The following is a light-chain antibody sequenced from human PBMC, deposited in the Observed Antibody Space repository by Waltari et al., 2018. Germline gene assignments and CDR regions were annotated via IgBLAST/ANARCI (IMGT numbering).Light chain of an antibody. CDR1: SSNIGSNY. CDR2: SNN. Sequence: QFVLTQPPSASGTPGQRVTISCSGGSSNIGSNYVIWYQQLPGTAPKLLVYSNNQRSSGVPDRFSGSKSGSSASLAISGLQSVDEADYYCAAWDDSLNGVVVGGGTKLTVL. J-gene: IGLJ2*01. V-gene: IGLV1-44*01. CDR3: AAWDDSLNGVV.